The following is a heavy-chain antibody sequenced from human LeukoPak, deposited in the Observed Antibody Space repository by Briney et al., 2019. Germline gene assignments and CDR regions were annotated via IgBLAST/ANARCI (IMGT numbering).Heavy chain of an antibody. V-gene: IGHV4-34*01. CDR2: INHSGYT. CDR1: GVSFDDYY. CDR3: TRMTAGHDY. D-gene: IGHD2-21*02. J-gene: IGHJ4*02. Sequence: SETLSLTCAVPGVSFDDYYWSWVRQTPGKGLEWIGEINHSGYTNDSPSLKSRVTLSIDTSRKQFSLNLRSVTVADTGIYYCTRMTAGHDYWGQGTLVTVSS.